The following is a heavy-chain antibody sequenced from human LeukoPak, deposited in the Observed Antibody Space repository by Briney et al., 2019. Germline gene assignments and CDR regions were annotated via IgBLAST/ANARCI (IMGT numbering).Heavy chain of an antibody. Sequence: GGSLRLSCAASGFTFSSYSMNWVRQAPGKGLDWVSSISSSSSYIYYADSVKGRFTISRDNAKNSLYLQMNSLRAEDTAVYYCARTYYYDSSGYYGAFDIWGQGTMVTVSS. J-gene: IGHJ3*02. CDR3: ARTYYYDSSGYYGAFDI. D-gene: IGHD3-22*01. CDR2: ISSSSSYI. V-gene: IGHV3-21*01. CDR1: GFTFSSYS.